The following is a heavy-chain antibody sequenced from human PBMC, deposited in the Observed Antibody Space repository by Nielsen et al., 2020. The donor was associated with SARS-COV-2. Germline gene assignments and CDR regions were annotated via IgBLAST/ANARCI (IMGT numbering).Heavy chain of an antibody. V-gene: IGHV3-64*04. D-gene: IGHD2-15*01. CDR1: GFTFSSYA. J-gene: IGHJ4*02. CDR3: AKDLKVDRMYYFDY. CDR2: ISSNGGST. Sequence: GESLKISCSASGFTFSSYAMHWVRQAPGKGLEYVSAISSNGGSTYYADSVKGRFTISRDNSKNTLYLQMNSLRAEDTAVYYCAKDLKVDRMYYFDYWGQGTLVTVSS.